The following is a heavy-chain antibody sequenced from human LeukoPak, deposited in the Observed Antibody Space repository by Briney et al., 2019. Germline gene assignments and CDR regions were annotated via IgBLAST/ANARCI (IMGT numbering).Heavy chain of an antibody. J-gene: IGHJ5*02. Sequence: GGSLRLSCAASGFTFSSYGMSWVRQAPGKGLEWVSAISGSGGSTYYADSVKGRFTISRDNAKNSLYLQMNSLRAEDTAVYYCARDYDSSSWYLFDPWGQGTLVTVSS. CDR3: ARDYDSSSWYLFDP. V-gene: IGHV3-23*01. CDR1: GFTFSSYG. CDR2: ISGSGGST. D-gene: IGHD6-13*01.